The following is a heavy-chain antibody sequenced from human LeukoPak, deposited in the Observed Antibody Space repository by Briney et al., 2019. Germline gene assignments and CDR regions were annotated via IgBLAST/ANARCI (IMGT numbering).Heavy chain of an antibody. D-gene: IGHD5-18*01. Sequence: SETLSLTCAVYGGSFSGYYWSWIRQPPGKGLEWIVEINHIGSTNYNPSLKSRVTISVDTSKNQFSLKQSSLTAAATAVYYFRAEGQGGSYGYGEYYYYYMDVWGKGTTVTISS. CDR1: GGSFSGYY. CDR3: RAEGQGGSYGYGEYYYYYMDV. V-gene: IGHV4-34*01. J-gene: IGHJ6*03. CDR2: INHIGST.